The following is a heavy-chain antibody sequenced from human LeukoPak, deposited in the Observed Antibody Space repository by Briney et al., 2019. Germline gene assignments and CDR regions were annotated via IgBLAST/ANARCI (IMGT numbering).Heavy chain of an antibody. J-gene: IGHJ3*02. Sequence: PGGSLRLSCAASGFTFSSYAMSWVRQAPGKGLEWVSAISGSGGGTYYADSVKGRFTISRDNSKNTLYLQMNSLRAEDTAVYYCAEDKGDYGYAFDIWGQGTMVTVSS. CDR2: ISGSGGGT. D-gene: IGHD4-17*01. V-gene: IGHV3-23*01. CDR3: AEDKGDYGYAFDI. CDR1: GFTFSSYA.